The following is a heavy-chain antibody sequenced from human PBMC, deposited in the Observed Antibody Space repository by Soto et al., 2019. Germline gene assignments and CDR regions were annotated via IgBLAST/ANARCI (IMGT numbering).Heavy chain of an antibody. Sequence: PSETLSLTCTVSVGSISSGDYYWSWILQPPGKGLEWIGYIYYSGSTYYNPSLKSRVTISVDTSKNQFSLKLSSVTAADTAVYYCARAGSEGRAMIVVVNYFDYWGQGTLVTVSS. D-gene: IGHD3-22*01. CDR1: VGSISSGDYY. J-gene: IGHJ4*02. CDR2: IYYSGST. V-gene: IGHV4-30-4*01. CDR3: ARAGSEGRAMIVVVNYFDY.